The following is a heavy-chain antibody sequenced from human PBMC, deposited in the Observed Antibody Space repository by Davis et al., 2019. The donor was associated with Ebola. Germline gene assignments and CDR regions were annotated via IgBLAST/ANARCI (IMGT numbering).Heavy chain of an antibody. D-gene: IGHD3-22*01. Sequence: DSVKGRFTISRDNAKNSLYLQMNSLRDEDTAVYFCARAGVNSYDSSGYYYDYWGQGTLVTVSS. V-gene: IGHV3-48*02. CDR3: ARAGVNSYDSSGYYYDY. J-gene: IGHJ4*02.